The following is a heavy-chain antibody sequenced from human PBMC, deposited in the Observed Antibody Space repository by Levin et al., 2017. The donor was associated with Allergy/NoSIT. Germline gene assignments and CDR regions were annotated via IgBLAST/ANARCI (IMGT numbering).Heavy chain of an antibody. CDR3: ARRVNYDILTGERYYFDY. V-gene: IGHV4-59*08. CDR1: GGSISSYY. D-gene: IGHD3-9*01. CDR2: IYYSGGT. Sequence: SCTVSGGSISSYYWSWIRQPPGKGLEWIGNIYYSGGTNYNPSLKSRVTISVDTSQNQFSLKLSSVTAADTAVYYCARRVNYDILTGERYYFDYWGQGTLVTVSS. J-gene: IGHJ4*02.